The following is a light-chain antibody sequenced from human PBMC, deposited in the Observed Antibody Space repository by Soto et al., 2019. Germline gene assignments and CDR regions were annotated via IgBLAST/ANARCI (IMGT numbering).Light chain of an antibody. Sequence: DIQLTQSPSLLSASVGDRVTITCRASQGISTYLAWYQQTSGKAPKLLISAASTLQRGVPSRFRGSGSGTQFTLTISSLQPEDFTTYYCQQLNAYPLTFGGGTRVEIK. J-gene: IGKJ4*01. V-gene: IGKV1-9*01. CDR2: AAS. CDR1: QGISTY. CDR3: QQLNAYPLT.